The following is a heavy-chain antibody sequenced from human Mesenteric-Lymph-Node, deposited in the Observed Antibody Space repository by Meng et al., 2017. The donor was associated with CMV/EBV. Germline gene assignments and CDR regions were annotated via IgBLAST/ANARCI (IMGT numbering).Heavy chain of an antibody. D-gene: IGHD3-9*01. CDR3: ARGSSYDILTGYFDY. CDR1: GGSFSGYY. CDR2: INHSGST. Sequence: QRGAGLLKPSETLSVTCAVYGGSFSGYYWNWIRQSPEKGLEWIGEINHSGSTTYNPSFTSRIIISVDTSTNQISLNMSSVTAADTAVYYCARGSSYDILTGYFDYWGQGALVTVSS. J-gene: IGHJ4*02. V-gene: IGHV4-34*01.